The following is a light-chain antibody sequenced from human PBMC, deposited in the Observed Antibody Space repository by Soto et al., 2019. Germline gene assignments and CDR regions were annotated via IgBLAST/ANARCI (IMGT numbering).Light chain of an antibody. Sequence: QSALTQPASVSGSPGQSITISCTGTSSDVGGYNYVSWYQQHPGKAPKLMIYDVSNRPSGVSNRFSGSKSGNTASLTISGLQAEDEADYYCSSYTSSRDVVFGGGTKRTVL. J-gene: IGLJ2*01. CDR3: SSYTSSRDVV. CDR1: SSDVGGYNY. CDR2: DVS. V-gene: IGLV2-14*01.